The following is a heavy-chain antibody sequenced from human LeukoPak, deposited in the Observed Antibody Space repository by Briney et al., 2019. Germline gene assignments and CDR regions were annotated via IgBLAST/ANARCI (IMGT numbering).Heavy chain of an antibody. V-gene: IGHV1-8*03. CDR2: MNPNSGNT. CDR1: GYTFTSYD. CDR3: ARGSYDFWSGYSFYFDY. J-gene: IGHJ4*02. D-gene: IGHD3-3*01. Sequence: GASVKVSCKASGYTFTSYDINWVRQATGQGLELMGWMNPNSGNTGYAQKFQGRVTITRNTSISTAYTELSSLRSEDTAVYYCARGSYDFWSGYSFYFDYWGQGTLVTVSS.